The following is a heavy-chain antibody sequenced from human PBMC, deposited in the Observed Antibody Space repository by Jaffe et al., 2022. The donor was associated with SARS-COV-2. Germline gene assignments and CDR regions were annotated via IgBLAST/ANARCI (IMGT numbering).Heavy chain of an antibody. Sequence: EVQLVESGGGLVKPGGSLRLSCAASGFTFSSYSMNWVRQAPGKGLEWVSSISSSSSYIYYADSVKGRFTISRDNAKNSLYLQMNSLRAEDTAVYYCARGHYRLGRYMVRGAYTGDVWGKGTTVTVSS. CDR1: GFTFSSYS. D-gene: IGHD3-10*01. V-gene: IGHV3-21*01. CDR3: ARGHYRLGRYMVRGAYTGDV. CDR2: ISSSSSYI. J-gene: IGHJ6*04.